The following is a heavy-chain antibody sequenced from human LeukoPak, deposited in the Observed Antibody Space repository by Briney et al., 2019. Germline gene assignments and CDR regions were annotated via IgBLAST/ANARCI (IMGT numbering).Heavy chain of an antibody. Sequence: GGSLRLSCAASGFTVSSNYMSWVRQAPGKGLVWVARIDTDGSSTTYADSVKGRFTISRDNAKNTLDLQMNSLRAEDTAVYYCARDRVMVYAIFHGGWFDPWGQGTLVTVSS. CDR1: GFTVSSNY. J-gene: IGHJ5*02. D-gene: IGHD2-8*01. CDR2: IDTDGSST. V-gene: IGHV3-74*01. CDR3: ARDRVMVYAIFHGGWFDP.